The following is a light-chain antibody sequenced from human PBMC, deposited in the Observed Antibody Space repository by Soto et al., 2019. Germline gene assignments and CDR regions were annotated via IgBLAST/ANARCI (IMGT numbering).Light chain of an antibody. CDR1: SGDVGGYNY. CDR2: EVS. V-gene: IGLV2-14*01. J-gene: IGLJ1*01. CDR3: SSYRATSTPYV. Sequence: QSALAQPASVSGSAGQSITTSCSGTSGDVGGYNYVSWYQQYPGKAPKLILYEVSKRPSGVSNRFSGSKSGKTASLTISGLQAVDEADYYCSSYRATSTPYVFGNGTKVTVL.